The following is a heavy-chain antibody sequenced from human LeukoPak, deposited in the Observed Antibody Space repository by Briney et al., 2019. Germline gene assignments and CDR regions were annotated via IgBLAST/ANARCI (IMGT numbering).Heavy chain of an antibody. J-gene: IGHJ6*03. CDR3: ARDLRYSSGWSASGMDV. CDR2: ISSSGGSI. CDR1: GFTFSDYY. Sequence: GGSLRLSCGASGFTFSDYYMNWIRQAPGKGLEWVSYISSSGGSICYADSVKGRFTISRDNAKNSLYLQMNSLRAEDTAVYYCARDLRYSSGWSASGMDVWGKGTTVTISS. V-gene: IGHV3-11*01. D-gene: IGHD6-19*01.